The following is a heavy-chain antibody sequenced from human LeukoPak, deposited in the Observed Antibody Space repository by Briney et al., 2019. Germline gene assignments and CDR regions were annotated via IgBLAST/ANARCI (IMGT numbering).Heavy chain of an antibody. CDR2: IIPIFGTA. CDR3: ARGAYYYYYYMDV. Sequence: SVKVSCKASGGTFSSYSTSWVRHAPGQGLEWMGGIIPIFGTANYAQKFQGGVTITTDESTSTAYMELSSLRSEDTAVYYCARGAYYYYYYMDVWGKGTTVTVSS. V-gene: IGHV1-69*05. J-gene: IGHJ6*03. CDR1: GGTFSSYS.